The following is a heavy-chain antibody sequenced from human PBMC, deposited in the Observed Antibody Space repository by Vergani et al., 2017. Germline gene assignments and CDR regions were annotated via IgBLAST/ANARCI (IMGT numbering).Heavy chain of an antibody. CDR2: IRYDGSNK. V-gene: IGHV3-30*02. Sequence: QVQLAESGGGVVQPGGSLRLSCAASGFTFSSYGMHWVRQAPGKGLVWVAFIRYDGSNKYYADSVKGRFTISRDNSKNTLYLQMNSLRAEDTAVYYCAKIDPGEVAGTYYYYGMDVWGQGP. CDR1: GFTFSSYG. CDR3: AKIDPGEVAGTYYYYGMDV. J-gene: IGHJ6*02. D-gene: IGHD6-19*01.